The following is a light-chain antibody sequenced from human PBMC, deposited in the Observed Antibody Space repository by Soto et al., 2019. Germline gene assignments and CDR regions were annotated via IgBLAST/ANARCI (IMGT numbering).Light chain of an antibody. V-gene: IGKV2-30*01. CDR2: WVS. Sequence: DVVMTQSPLSLPVTLGQPASISCRSSQGLVYYDGNTYLTWFHQRPGQSPRRLIYWVSNRDSGVPDRFRGSGSGTDFTLKISRVEAEDVGLYYCMQGTHWPCTFGQGTKVEIK. CDR3: MQGTHWPCT. J-gene: IGKJ1*01. CDR1: QGLVYYDGNTY.